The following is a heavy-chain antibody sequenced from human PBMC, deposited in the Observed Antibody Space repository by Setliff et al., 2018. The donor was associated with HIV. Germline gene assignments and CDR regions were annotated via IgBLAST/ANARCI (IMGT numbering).Heavy chain of an antibody. Sequence: ASVKVSCKASGYTFSTYSIHWVRQAPGQRLEWMGWINPNSGGTKYGQKFQGRVTMTRDTSMSTAYMELNRLISDDTAVYYCARGWATGADSSPLDVWGKGTTVTVSS. CDR2: INPNSGGT. CDR3: ARGWATGADSSPLDV. CDR1: GYTFSTYS. V-gene: IGHV1-2*02. J-gene: IGHJ6*04. D-gene: IGHD6-19*01.